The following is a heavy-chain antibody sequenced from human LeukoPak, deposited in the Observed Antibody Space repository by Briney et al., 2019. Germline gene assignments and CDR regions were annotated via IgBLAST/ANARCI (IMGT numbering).Heavy chain of an antibody. D-gene: IGHD1-20*01. CDR3: MRDFRGINNWNDRLDY. CDR2: ISGSGGST. J-gene: IGHJ4*02. V-gene: IGHV3-23*01. Sequence: PGGSLRLSCAASGFTFSSYAMSWVRQAPGKGLEWVSAISGSGGSTYYADSVKGRFTISRDNSKNTLYLQMNSLRAEDTAVYYCMRDFRGINNWNDRLDYWGQGTLLTVSS. CDR1: GFTFSSYA.